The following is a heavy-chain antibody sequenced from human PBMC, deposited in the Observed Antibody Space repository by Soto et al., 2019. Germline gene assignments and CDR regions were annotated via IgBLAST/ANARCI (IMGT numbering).Heavy chain of an antibody. CDR3: ARQLAYCGGDCYTEPIDY. V-gene: IGHV1-2*06. CDR1: GYTFTNYY. CDR2: INPNTGGT. Sequence: GASVKVSCKASGYTFTNYYVLWVRQAPGQGLEWVGRINPNTGGTNYAQKFQDRVTMTRDTSITTAHMELSRLRSDDTAVYYCARQLAYCGGDCYTEPIDYWGQGTQVTVSS. J-gene: IGHJ4*02. D-gene: IGHD2-21*02.